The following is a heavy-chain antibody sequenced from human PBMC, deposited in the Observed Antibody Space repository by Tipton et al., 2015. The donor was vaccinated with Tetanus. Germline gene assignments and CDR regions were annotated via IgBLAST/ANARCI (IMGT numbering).Heavy chain of an antibody. D-gene: IGHD3-9*01. CDR3: AKDRTHYYIGPRIDY. CDR2: IAYSGNT. V-gene: IGHV4-31*03. Sequence: TLSLTCTVSGVSVESDDHNWIWIRQHPGKGLEWIGYIAYSGNTYYNPSLKSRLTMSLDTSKNQFSLRLTSVTAADTAVYYCAKDRTHYYIGPRIDYWGQGTLVTVSS. CDR1: GVSVESDDHN. J-gene: IGHJ4*02.